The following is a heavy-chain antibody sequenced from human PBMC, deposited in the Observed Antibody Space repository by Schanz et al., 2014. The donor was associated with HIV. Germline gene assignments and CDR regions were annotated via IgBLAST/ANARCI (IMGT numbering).Heavy chain of an antibody. CDR2: INIMLGKT. CDR3: ARGGYYDDRSGYSIDSFDI. V-gene: IGHV1-69*01. J-gene: IGHJ3*02. D-gene: IGHD3-22*01. Sequence: QVQLVQSGAEVKKPGSSVKVSCKASGGTIRNLGITWVRQAPGQGLEWMGVINIMLGKTNYAQKFQGRVLMTADQSTNTAYMEMRGLRSGDTAVYYCARGGYYDDRSGYSIDSFDIWGQGTMVTVSS. CDR1: GGTIRNLG.